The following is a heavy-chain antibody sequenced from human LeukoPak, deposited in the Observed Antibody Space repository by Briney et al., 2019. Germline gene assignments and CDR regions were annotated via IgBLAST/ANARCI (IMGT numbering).Heavy chain of an antibody. CDR3: ATSPVYSYGHPYYFDY. CDR2: ISSSGSTI. J-gene: IGHJ4*02. V-gene: IGHV3-48*03. D-gene: IGHD5-18*01. Sequence: GGSLRLSCAASGFTSSSYEMNWVRQAPGKGLEWVSYISSSGSTIYYADSVKGRFTISRDNAKNSLYLQMNSLRAEDTAVYYCATSPVYSYGHPYYFDYWGQGTLVTVSS. CDR1: GFTSSSYE.